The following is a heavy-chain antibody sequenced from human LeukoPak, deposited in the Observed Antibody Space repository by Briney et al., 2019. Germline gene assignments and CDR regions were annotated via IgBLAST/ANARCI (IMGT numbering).Heavy chain of an antibody. J-gene: IGHJ4*02. CDR3: ARVRGVVGATCDY. CDR2: ISYDGSNK. CDR1: GFTFSSYA. V-gene: IGHV3-30*04. Sequence: GGSLRLSCAASGFTFSSYAMHWVRQAPGKGLEWVAVISYDGSNKYYADSVKGRFTISRDNSKNTLYLQMNSLRAEDTAVYYCARVRGVVGATCDYWGQGTLVTVSS. D-gene: IGHD1-26*01.